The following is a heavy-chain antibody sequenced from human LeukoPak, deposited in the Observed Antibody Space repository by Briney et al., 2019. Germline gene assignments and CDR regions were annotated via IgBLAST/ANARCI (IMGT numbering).Heavy chain of an antibody. J-gene: IGHJ4*02. CDR1: GFTFSSYA. V-gene: IGHV3-30*04. D-gene: IGHD5-12*01. Sequence: GGSLRLSCAASGFTFSSYAMHWVRQAPGKGLEWVAVISYDGSNKYYADSVKGRFTISRDNSKNTLYLQMNSRRAEDTAVYYCAREGQSEATLDYWGQGTLVTVSS. CDR2: ISYDGSNK. CDR3: AREGQSEATLDY.